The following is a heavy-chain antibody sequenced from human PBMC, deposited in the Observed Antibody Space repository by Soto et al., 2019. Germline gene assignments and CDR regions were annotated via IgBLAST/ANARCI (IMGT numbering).Heavy chain of an antibody. Sequence: SETLSLTCTVSGGSISSGDYYWSWIRQPPGKGLEWIGYIYYSGSTYYNPSLKSRVTISVDTSKNQFSLKLSSVTAADTAVYYCVRHAQWVIRAYWGQGSLVTVSS. CDR1: GGSISSGDYY. J-gene: IGHJ4*02. CDR3: VRHAQWVIRAY. V-gene: IGHV4-30-4*01. D-gene: IGHD6-19*01. CDR2: IYYSGST.